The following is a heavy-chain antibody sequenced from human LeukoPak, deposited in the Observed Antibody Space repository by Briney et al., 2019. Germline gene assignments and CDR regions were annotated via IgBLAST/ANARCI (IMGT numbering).Heavy chain of an antibody. CDR1: GFTFSSYA. V-gene: IGHV3-30-3*01. D-gene: IGHD3-3*01. J-gene: IGHJ6*02. CDR3: ARETVPTYYDFWSGYYRDYYYGMDV. CDR2: ISYDGSNK. Sequence: GGSLRLSCAASGFTFSSYAMHWVRQAPGKGLEWVAVISYDGSNKYYADSVKGRFTISRDNSKNTLYLQMNSLRAEDTAVYYCARETVPTYYDFWSGYYRDYYYGMDVWGQGTTVTVSS.